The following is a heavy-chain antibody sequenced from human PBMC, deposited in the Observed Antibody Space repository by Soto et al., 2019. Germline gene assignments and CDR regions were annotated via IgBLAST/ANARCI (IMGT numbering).Heavy chain of an antibody. J-gene: IGHJ6*02. CDR3: ATYYDILTGYSPGGMDV. V-gene: IGHV1-69*01. CDR2: IIPIFGTA. D-gene: IGHD3-9*01. Sequence: QVQLVQSGAEVKKPGSSVKVSCKASGGTFSSYAISWVRQAPGQGLEWMGGIIPIFGTANYAQKFQGRVTINADESTSTAYMELSSLRSEDTAVYYCATYYDILTGYSPGGMDVWGQGTTVTVSS. CDR1: GGTFSSYA.